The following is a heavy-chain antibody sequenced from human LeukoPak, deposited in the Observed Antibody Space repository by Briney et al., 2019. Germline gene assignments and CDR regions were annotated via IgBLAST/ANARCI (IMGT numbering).Heavy chain of an antibody. CDR1: GDSISTYY. V-gene: IGHV4-59*01. Sequence: PSETLSLTRSISGDSISTYYWSWIRQPPGKGLEWIGYIYYSGSTNYNPSLKSRVTISVDTSKNQFSPKLSSVTAADTAVYYCARSGLQLDAFDIWGQGTMVTVSS. CDR3: ARSGLQLDAFDI. J-gene: IGHJ3*02. D-gene: IGHD6-6*01. CDR2: IYYSGST.